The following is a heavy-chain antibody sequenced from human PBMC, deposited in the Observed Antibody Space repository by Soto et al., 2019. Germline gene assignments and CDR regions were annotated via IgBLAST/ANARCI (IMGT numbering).Heavy chain of an antibody. Sequence: EVQLVESGGGLVQPGGSLRLSCAASGFTFSSYDMHWVRQATGKGLEWVSAIGTAGDTYYPGSVKGRFTISRENAKNSLYLQRESVRAGDTAVYYCARERGGMAGGYYGMDVWGQGTTVTVSS. V-gene: IGHV3-13*01. CDR1: GFTFSSYD. CDR2: IGTAGDT. J-gene: IGHJ6*02. CDR3: ARERGGMAGGYYGMDV. D-gene: IGHD3-16*01.